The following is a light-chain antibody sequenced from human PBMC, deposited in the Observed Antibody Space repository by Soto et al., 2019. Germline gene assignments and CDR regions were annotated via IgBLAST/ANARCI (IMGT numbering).Light chain of an antibody. Sequence: DIQMTQSPSSLSASVGDRVTITCRASQSISNYLNWYQQKPGKAPKLLIYAASSLQRGVPSRFSGSGSETDFSLTIGSLQPEDFATYYCQQSYNTPGTFGQGTRLEIK. J-gene: IGKJ5*01. V-gene: IGKV1-39*01. CDR1: QSISNY. CDR3: QQSYNTPGT. CDR2: AAS.